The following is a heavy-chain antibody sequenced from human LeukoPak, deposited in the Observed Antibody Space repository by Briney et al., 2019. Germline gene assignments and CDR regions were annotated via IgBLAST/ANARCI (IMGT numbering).Heavy chain of an antibody. D-gene: IGHD3-3*01. Sequence: GGSLRLSCAASGFTFSSYAMSWVRQAPGKGLEWVSAISGSGGSTYYADSVKGRFTISRDNAEDSVYLQMNSLRVEDTAVYYCARAYDFGIGPPGDAFDNWGQGTLVTVFS. V-gene: IGHV3-23*01. J-gene: IGHJ3*02. CDR3: ARAYDFGIGPPGDAFDN. CDR2: ISGSGGST. CDR1: GFTFSSYA.